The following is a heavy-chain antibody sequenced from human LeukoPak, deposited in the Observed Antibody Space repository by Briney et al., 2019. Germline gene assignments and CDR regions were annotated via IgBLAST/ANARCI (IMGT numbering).Heavy chain of an antibody. Sequence: GGSLRLSCAASGFTFSTYWMSWVRQAPGKGLEWVANIKQDGSEKYYVDSVKGRFTISRDNAKNSLYLQMNSLRGEDTAVYYCATYLRSGPIDCWGQGTLVTVSS. V-gene: IGHV3-7*01. CDR2: IKQDGSEK. J-gene: IGHJ4*02. CDR3: ATYLRSGPIDC. D-gene: IGHD4-17*01. CDR1: GFTFSTYW.